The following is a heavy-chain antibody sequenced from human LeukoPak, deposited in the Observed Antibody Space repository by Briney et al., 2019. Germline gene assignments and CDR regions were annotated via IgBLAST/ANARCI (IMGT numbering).Heavy chain of an antibody. CDR3: ATYYQRFDP. D-gene: IGHD2-2*01. Sequence: PSETLSLTCTVSGDSISSSTSYWGWIRQPPGKGLEWIGNLYYGESTYYNPSLMSRVTISVDTSKNQFSLKLSSVTAADTAAYYCATYYQRFDPWGQGTLVTVSS. V-gene: IGHV4-39*01. CDR1: GDSISSSTSY. J-gene: IGHJ5*02. CDR2: LYYGEST.